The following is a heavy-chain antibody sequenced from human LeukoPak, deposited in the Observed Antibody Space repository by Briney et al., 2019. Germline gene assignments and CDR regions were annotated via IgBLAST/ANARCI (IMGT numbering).Heavy chain of an antibody. Sequence: ASVKVSCKASGGTFSSYAISWVRQAPGHGLEWMGEIIPRSGTVNYAQKFQGRVTITADESRTIAYMELSSLGSDDTAVYYCARGSYYYESSGYSLYWGQGTLVTVSS. CDR2: IIPRSGTV. CDR3: ARGSYYYESSGYSLY. D-gene: IGHD3-22*01. CDR1: GGTFSSYA. J-gene: IGHJ4*02. V-gene: IGHV1-69*13.